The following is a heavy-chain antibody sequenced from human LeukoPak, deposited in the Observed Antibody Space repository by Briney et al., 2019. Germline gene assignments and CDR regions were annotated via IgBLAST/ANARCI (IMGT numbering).Heavy chain of an antibody. Sequence: SETLSLTCAVYGGSFSGYYWSWIRQPPGKGLEWIGEINHSGSTNYNPSLKSRITISVDTSKNQFSLKLSSVTAADTAVYYCASGYDSSGYSADYWGQGTLVTVSS. CDR2: INHSGST. J-gene: IGHJ4*02. V-gene: IGHV4-34*01. CDR3: ASGYDSSGYSADY. CDR1: GGSFSGYY. D-gene: IGHD3-22*01.